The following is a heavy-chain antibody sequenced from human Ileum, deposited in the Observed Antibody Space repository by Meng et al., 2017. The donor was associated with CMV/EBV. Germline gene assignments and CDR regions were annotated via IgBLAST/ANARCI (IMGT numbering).Heavy chain of an antibody. J-gene: IGHJ4*02. CDR2: INPDGSRR. CDR1: GFTFSTYW. CDR3: ARGFRDY. V-gene: IGHV3-74*01. Sequence: GGSLRLSCAASGFTFSTYWMHWVRQAPGKGLVWVSRINPDGSRRDYADSVKDRFTISRDNAKNTLYLQMNSLRAEDTTVYYCARGFRDYWGQGTLVTISS.